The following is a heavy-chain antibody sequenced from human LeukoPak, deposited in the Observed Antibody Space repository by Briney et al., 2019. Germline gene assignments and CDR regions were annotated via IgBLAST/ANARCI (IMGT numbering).Heavy chain of an antibody. J-gene: IGHJ6*02. CDR3: RRTDSYYYGMDV. V-gene: IGHV4-61*01. CDR1: GGSVSSGSYY. Sequence: SETLSLTCTVSGGSVSSGSYYWSWIRQPPGKGLEWIGYIYYSGSTNYNPSLMSRVTISVDTSNNQFSLKVSSVTAADAAVYYCRRTDSYYYGMDVWGQGTTVTVSS. CDR2: IYYSGST.